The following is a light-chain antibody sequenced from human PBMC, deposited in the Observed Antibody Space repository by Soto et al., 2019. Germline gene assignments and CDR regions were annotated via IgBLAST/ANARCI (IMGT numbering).Light chain of an antibody. CDR3: SSNTASSSYV. CDR1: SGDVGGYDY. Sequence: QSALTQPASVSGSPGQSITISCTGTSGDVGGYDYVSWYQQHPGRAPKLIIYEVTYRPSGVSNRFSGSKSGNTASLTISGLQAEDEADSYCSSNTASSSYVFGTGTKVTVL. V-gene: IGLV2-14*01. CDR2: EVT. J-gene: IGLJ1*01.